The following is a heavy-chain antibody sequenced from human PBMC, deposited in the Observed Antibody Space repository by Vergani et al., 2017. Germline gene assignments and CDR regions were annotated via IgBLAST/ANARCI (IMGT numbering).Heavy chain of an antibody. J-gene: IGHJ2*01. D-gene: IGHD3/OR15-3a*01. CDR1: GFSLSRFW. V-gene: IGHV3-7*01. Sequence: EVQLVESGGGLVQPGGSLRLSCAASGFSLSRFWMRWVRQAPEKGLAWVAHISPYGSATSYVDSVKGRFTISRDNTKNSLSLQMSGLRVEDTVVYYCVRLPRGPWTFDLWGRGTLITVSS. CDR3: VRLPRGPWTFDL. CDR2: ISPYGSAT.